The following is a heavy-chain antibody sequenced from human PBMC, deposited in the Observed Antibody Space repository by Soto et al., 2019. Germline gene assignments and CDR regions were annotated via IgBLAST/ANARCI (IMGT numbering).Heavy chain of an antibody. CDR3: ASAFTVTTFDY. V-gene: IGHV3-66*01. D-gene: IGHD4-17*01. CDR2: IYSGGST. J-gene: IGHJ4*02. Sequence: VQLVESGGGLVQPGGSLRLSCAASGFTVSSNYMSWVRQAPGKGLEWVSVIYSGGSTYYADSVKGRFTISRDNSKNTLYLQMNSLRAEDTAVYYCASAFTVTTFDYWGQGTLVTVSS. CDR1: GFTVSSNY.